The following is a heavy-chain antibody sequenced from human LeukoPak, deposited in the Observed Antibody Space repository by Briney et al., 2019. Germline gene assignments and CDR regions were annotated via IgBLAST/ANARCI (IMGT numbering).Heavy chain of an antibody. D-gene: IGHD3-3*01. CDR3: ARGPYDFWSGYYYYYMDV. V-gene: IGHV1-8*01. Sequence: EASVKVSCKASGYTFTSYDINWVRQATGQGLEWMGWMNPNSGNTGYAQKFQGRVTMTRNTSISTAYMELSSLRSEDTAVYYCARGPYDFWSGYYYYYMDVWGKGTTVTVSS. CDR1: GYTFTSYD. CDR2: MNPNSGNT. J-gene: IGHJ6*03.